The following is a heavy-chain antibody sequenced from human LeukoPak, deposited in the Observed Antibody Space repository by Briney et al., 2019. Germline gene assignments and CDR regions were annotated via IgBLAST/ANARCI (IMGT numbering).Heavy chain of an antibody. Sequence: PSETLSLTCAVDGGSFSGYYWSWIRQPPGKGLEWIGEINHSGSTNYNPSLKSRVTISVDTSKNQFSLKLSSVTAADTAVYCCARKDSYYFDYWGQGTLVTVSS. CDR2: INHSGST. J-gene: IGHJ4*02. CDR1: GGSFSGYY. CDR3: ARKDSYYFDY. D-gene: IGHD2-15*01. V-gene: IGHV4-34*01.